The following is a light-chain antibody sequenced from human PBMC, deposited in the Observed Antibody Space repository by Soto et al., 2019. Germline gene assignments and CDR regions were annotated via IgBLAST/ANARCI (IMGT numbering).Light chain of an antibody. Sequence: QSVLTQPASVSGSPGQSITISCTGTSSDVGGYNDVSWYQQHPGKAPKLMIYNVSNRPSGVSNRFSGSKSGNTASLTISGLQAEDAGHYYCSSFTSTNTVLFGGGTKLTVL. J-gene: IGLJ2*01. CDR1: SSDVGGYND. V-gene: IGLV2-14*01. CDR2: NVS. CDR3: SSFTSTNTVL.